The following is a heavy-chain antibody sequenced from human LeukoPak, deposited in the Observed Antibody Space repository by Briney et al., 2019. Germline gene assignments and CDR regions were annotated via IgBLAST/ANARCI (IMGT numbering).Heavy chain of an antibody. V-gene: IGHV4-34*01. CDR3: ARGRSSGWGGKYYFDY. Sequence: PDPLSLTCDVYGGSFRGYYWIWIRHPPGKGREWIGEINHSGSTNYNPSLKSRVTISVDTSKNQFSLKLSSVTAADTAVYYCARGRSSGWGGKYYFDYWGQGTLVTVSS. D-gene: IGHD6-19*01. CDR2: INHSGST. CDR1: GGSFRGYY. J-gene: IGHJ4*02.